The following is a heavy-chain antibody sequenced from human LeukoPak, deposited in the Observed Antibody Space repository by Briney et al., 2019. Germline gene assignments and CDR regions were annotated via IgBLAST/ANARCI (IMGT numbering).Heavy chain of an antibody. CDR1: GYTFINYG. J-gene: IGHJ3*02. CDR2: ISAENGNT. Sequence: ASVKVSCKASGYTFINYGISWVRQAPGQGLEWMGWISAENGNTGYVENFQDRVTMTSDTSTTTVYMELSSLRSDDTAFYYCAREDQSSSSEVGDALDIWGHGTMVTVSS. D-gene: IGHD6-6*01. CDR3: AREDQSSSSEVGDALDI. V-gene: IGHV1-18*01.